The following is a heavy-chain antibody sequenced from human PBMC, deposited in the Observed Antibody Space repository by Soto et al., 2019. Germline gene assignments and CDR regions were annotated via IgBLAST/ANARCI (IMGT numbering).Heavy chain of an antibody. Sequence: GASVKVSCKASGYTFRNYGISWVRQAPGQGLEWMGCISPFNGNIKYGQKFQGRVTMTTDTSTSIAYMELTSLRSDDTAVYYCAKEEDSQTLDYWGQGTLVTVSS. J-gene: IGHJ4*02. CDR3: AKEEDSQTLDY. CDR2: ISPFNGNI. V-gene: IGHV1-18*01. CDR1: GYTFRNYG.